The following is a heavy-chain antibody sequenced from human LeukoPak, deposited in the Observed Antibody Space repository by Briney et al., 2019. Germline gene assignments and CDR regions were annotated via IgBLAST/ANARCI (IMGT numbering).Heavy chain of an antibody. CDR1: GFTFSSYD. Sequence: GGSLRLSCAASGFTFSSYDMHWVRQAPGKGLEWVAVIWFDGSNKYYADSVRGRFTISRDNPENTLYLQMNSLRAEDTAVYYCANNIVAMFWGQGTLVTVSS. D-gene: IGHD5-12*01. J-gene: IGHJ4*02. V-gene: IGHV3-33*06. CDR2: IWFDGSNK. CDR3: ANNIVAMF.